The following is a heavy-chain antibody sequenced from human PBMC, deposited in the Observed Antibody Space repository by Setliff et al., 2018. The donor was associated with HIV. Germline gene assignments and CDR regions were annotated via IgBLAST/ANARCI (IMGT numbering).Heavy chain of an antibody. CDR3: ARDGGYCSRTSCYPGPFDY. V-gene: IGHV1-3*01. D-gene: IGHD2-2*01. J-gene: IGHJ4*02. CDR1: GYTFTTYA. CDR2: INAGNGNT. Sequence: ASVKVSCKASGYTFTTYALHWVRQAPGQRLEWMAWINAGNGNTKFSQKLQGRITVTRDTSASTAYMELSSLRYEDTAVYYCARDGGYCSRTSCYPGPFDYWGQGTLGTVSS.